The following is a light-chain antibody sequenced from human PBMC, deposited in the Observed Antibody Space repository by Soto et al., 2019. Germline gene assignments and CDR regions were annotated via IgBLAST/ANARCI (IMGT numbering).Light chain of an antibody. V-gene: IGKV1-39*01. CDR1: QSISSN. Sequence: DIQMTQSPSSLSASVGDSVTITCRASQSISSNLNWYQQRPGKAPKLLIYAASSLQSGVPPRFSGSGSGSDFTLTFSSLQPEDLATYYCQQDYSTPPVTFGPGTKVDLK. CDR3: QQDYSTPPVT. J-gene: IGKJ3*01. CDR2: AAS.